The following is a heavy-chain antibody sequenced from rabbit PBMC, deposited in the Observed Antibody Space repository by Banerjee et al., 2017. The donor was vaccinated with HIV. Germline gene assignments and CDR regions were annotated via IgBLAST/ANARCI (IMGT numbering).Heavy chain of an antibody. CDR3: ARDRDWTLDL. CDR1: GFSFSNNVL. V-gene: IGHV1S45*01. CDR2: IDAGTSGTT. J-gene: IGHJ3*01. Sequence: QEQLEESGGDLVKPEGSLTLTCTASGFSFSNNVLRWVRQAPGKGLEWIACIDAGTSGTTYYANWAKGRFTFSKTSSTTVTLQMTSLTAADTATYFCARDRDWTLDLWGQGTLVTVS. D-gene: IGHD4-2*01.